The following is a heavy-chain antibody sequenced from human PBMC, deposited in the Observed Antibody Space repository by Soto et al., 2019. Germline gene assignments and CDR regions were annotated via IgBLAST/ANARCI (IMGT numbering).Heavy chain of an antibody. CDR3: ARSLRGILDAFDI. CDR2: ISSSNNNI. CDR1: EFIFRTSE. D-gene: IGHD3-9*01. Sequence: GGSLRLSCAVPEFIFRTSEMNWVRQAPGKGLEWVSYISSSNNNIYYADSVEGRFTISRDNAKNSLYLQMNTLRAEDTAVYYCARSLRGILDAFDIWGQGTMVTVSS. V-gene: IGHV3-21*05. J-gene: IGHJ3*02.